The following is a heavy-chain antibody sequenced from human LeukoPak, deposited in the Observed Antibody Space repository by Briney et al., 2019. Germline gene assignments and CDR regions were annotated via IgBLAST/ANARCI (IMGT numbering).Heavy chain of an antibody. V-gene: IGHV3-21*06. J-gene: IGHJ4*02. Sequence: GGSLRLSCAASGFTFSSYWMSCVRQAPGKGLEWVSSITSSSSDIFYADSVKGRFTISRDNAKNSLYLKMNSLRVEDTAVYYCAAALAIAVGGTTPGDYWGQGTLVTVSS. CDR3: AAALAIAVGGTTPGDY. CDR2: ITSSSSDI. D-gene: IGHD6-19*01. CDR1: GFTFSSYW.